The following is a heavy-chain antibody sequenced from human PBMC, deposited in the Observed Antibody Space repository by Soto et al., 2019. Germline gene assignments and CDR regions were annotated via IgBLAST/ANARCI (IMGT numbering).Heavy chain of an antibody. CDR2: IWYDGSNK. Sequence: PGGSLRLSCAASGFTFSSYGMHWVRQAPGKGLEWVAVIWYDGSNKYYADSVKGRFTISRDNSKNTLYLQMNSLRAEDTAVYYCARESNYYYGMDVWGQGTTVTVSS. CDR1: GFTFSSYG. D-gene: IGHD6-6*01. J-gene: IGHJ6*02. V-gene: IGHV3-33*01. CDR3: ARESNYYYGMDV.